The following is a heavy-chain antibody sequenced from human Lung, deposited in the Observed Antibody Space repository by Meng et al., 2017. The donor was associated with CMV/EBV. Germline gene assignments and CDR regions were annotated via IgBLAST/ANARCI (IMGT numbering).Heavy chain of an antibody. CDR3: AREAGRDGYATPKFDY. CDR1: GGSIGSGGYY. CDR2: IYYTGST. V-gene: IGHV4-31*03. D-gene: IGHD5-24*01. J-gene: IGHJ4*02. Sequence: HVQLQDSGPGLVKPSQTLPLTCTVSGGSIGSGGYYWSWIRQHPGKGLEWIGYIYYTGSTFYNPSLKSRVTISVDTSKNQFSLKLIPATAADTAVYYCAREAGRDGYATPKFDYWGQGTLVTVSS.